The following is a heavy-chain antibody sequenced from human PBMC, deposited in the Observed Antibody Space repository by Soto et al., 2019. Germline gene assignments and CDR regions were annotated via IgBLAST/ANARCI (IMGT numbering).Heavy chain of an antibody. CDR3: ARDCSSTSCLNFDI. V-gene: IGHV4-30-4*01. CDR1: GGSITRGNYY. J-gene: IGHJ4*02. Sequence: QVRLRESGPRLVKPSETLSLTCTVSGGSITRGNYYWSWIRQTPEKGLEWIGYTLHSWGPLYNPSFQSRVTVSADSSKNQFFLSLTAVTASDTAVYYCARDCSSTSCLNFDIWGQGVLVTVSS. D-gene: IGHD2-2*01. CDR2: TLHSWGP.